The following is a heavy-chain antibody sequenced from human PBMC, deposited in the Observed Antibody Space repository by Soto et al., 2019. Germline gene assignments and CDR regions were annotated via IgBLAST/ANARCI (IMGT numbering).Heavy chain of an antibody. D-gene: IGHD2-15*01. CDR2: ISGSAAST. Sequence: EVHLLESGGDLVQPGGSLRLSCAASGFTFSNYAMSWVRQAPGKGLDWVSGISGSAASTFYADSVQGRFTISRENSKNTLYLPMNSLRAEDTAVYYCANWTGRYCSVGRCYLDDPFDYWCQGARVTVSS. J-gene: IGHJ4*02. CDR1: GFTFSNYA. V-gene: IGHV3-23*01. CDR3: ANWTGRYCSVGRCYLDDPFDY.